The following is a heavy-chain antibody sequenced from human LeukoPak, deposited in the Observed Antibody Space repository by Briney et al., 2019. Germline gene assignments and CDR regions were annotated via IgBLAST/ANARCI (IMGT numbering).Heavy chain of an antibody. CDR1: GGSFSTYY. CDR2: INHSGST. D-gene: IGHD3-10*01. CDR3: ARHGLGRGVYITRQYNYYMDV. Sequence: SETLSLTCAVYGGSFSTYYWGWVRQTPGNGLEWIAEINHSGSTNYNPSLKSRVTASIDTSKNQFSLKLTSVTAADTGIYFCARHGLGRGVYITRQYNYYMDVWGTGTTVTVSS. V-gene: IGHV4-34*01. J-gene: IGHJ6*03.